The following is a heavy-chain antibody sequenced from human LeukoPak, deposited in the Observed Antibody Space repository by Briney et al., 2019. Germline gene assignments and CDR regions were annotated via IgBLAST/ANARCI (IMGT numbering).Heavy chain of an antibody. Sequence: GGSLRLSCAASGFTFSSYTIHWVRQAPGKGLEWVSSISAVSTYIYYADSVKGRFTISRDNVEKAAYLELSGLTAPDTAIYYCARGGIAGRPVYYYYMDVWGKGTTVTVSS. CDR3: ARGGIAGRPVYYYYMDV. CDR1: GFTFSSYT. J-gene: IGHJ6*03. D-gene: IGHD6-6*01. CDR2: ISAVSTYI. V-gene: IGHV3-21*01.